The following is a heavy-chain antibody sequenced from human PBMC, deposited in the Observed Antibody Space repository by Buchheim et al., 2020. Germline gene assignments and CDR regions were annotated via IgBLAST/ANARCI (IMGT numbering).Heavy chain of an antibody. Sequence: QLQLQESGPGLVKPSETLSLTCTVSGGSISSSSYYWGWIRQPPGKGLEWIGSIYYSGNTHYNPSLKSRVTISVDTSKNQFSLKLSSVTAADTAVYYCARQGSSWPVYYFDYWGQGTL. V-gene: IGHV4-39*01. CDR2: IYYSGNT. CDR1: GGSISSSSYY. CDR3: ARQGSSWPVYYFDY. J-gene: IGHJ4*02. D-gene: IGHD6-13*01.